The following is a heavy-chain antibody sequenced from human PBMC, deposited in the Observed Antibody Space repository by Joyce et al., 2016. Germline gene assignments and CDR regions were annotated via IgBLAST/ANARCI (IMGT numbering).Heavy chain of an antibody. V-gene: IGHV3-7*01. J-gene: IGHJ4*02. Sequence: EVQLVESGGGLVQPGGSLRVSCAASGFTFSGFWMSWVRQAPGKGLEWVANMKQDGSGKYYVDSVKGRFTISRDNAKNSLYLQMNSLRAEDTAVYYCARSGSDYSFDYWGQGTLVTVSS. CDR1: GFTFSGFW. D-gene: IGHD3-10*01. CDR2: MKQDGSGK. CDR3: ARSGSDYSFDY.